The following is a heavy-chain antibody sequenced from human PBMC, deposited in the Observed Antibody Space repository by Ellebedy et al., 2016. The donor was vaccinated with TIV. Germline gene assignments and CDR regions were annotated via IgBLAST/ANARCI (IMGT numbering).Heavy chain of an antibody. CDR1: GFIFSDYY. V-gene: IGHV3-11*01. CDR3: ARDAVGFDSSGYLLGF. CDR2: ISSSGSTM. Sequence: GGSLRLSXAASGFIFSDYYMSRVRQAPGKGLEWVSHISSSGSTMYYADSVKGRFTISRDNAKNSLYLQINSLRADDTAVYYCARDAVGFDSSGYLLGFWGQGTLVTVSS. J-gene: IGHJ4*02. D-gene: IGHD3-22*01.